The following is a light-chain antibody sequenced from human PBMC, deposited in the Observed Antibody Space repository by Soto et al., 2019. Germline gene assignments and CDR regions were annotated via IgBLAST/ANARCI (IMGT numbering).Light chain of an antibody. Sequence: QSALTQPPSVSGAPGQRVAISCSESSSDIGAGFDVHWYQHLPGTAPKLLIYGNTNRPSGVPGRFSGSKSGTSASLVISGLQAEDEADYYCQSYENSRTGFYVFGTGTKVTVL. J-gene: IGLJ1*01. CDR3: QSYENSRTGFYV. V-gene: IGLV1-40*01. CDR2: GNT. CDR1: SSDIGAGFD.